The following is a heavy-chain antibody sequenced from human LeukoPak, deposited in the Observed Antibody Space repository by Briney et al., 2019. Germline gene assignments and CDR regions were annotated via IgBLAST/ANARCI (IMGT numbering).Heavy chain of an antibody. Sequence: VASVKVSCKASGYTFTGYYMRWVRQAPGQGLEWMGWINPNSGGTNYAQKFQGRVTMTRDTSISTAYMELSRLRSDDTAVYYCARDWRSLRYFDSDEWGQGTLVTVSS. J-gene: IGHJ4*02. D-gene: IGHD3-9*01. CDR1: GYTFTGYY. V-gene: IGHV1-2*02. CDR2: INPNSGGT. CDR3: ARDWRSLRYFDSDE.